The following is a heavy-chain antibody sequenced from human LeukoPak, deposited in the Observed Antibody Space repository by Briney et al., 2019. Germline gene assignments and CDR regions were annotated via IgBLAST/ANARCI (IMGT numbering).Heavy chain of an antibody. CDR3: AREDGYCSGGNCYSYFDS. CDR1: GFTFSHFW. CDR2: IKKTGSET. D-gene: IGHD2-15*01. V-gene: IGHV3-7*01. J-gene: IGHJ4*02. Sequence: GGSLRLSCAASGFTFSHFWMSWVRQVPGKGLEWVAYIKKTGSETYYVDSVKGRFTITRDNTRSSLFLQMYSLRAEDTAVYFCAREDGYCSGGNCYSYFDSWGQGTLVTVSS.